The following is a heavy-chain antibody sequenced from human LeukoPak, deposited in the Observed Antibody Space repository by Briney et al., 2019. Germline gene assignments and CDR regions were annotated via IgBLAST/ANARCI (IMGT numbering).Heavy chain of an antibody. J-gene: IGHJ4*02. CDR2: TNPNSGGT. D-gene: IGHD6-19*01. Sequence: ASVKVSCKASGYTFSDYYIHWVRQAPGQGLEWMGWTNPNSGGTNSAQKFQGRVTMTRDTSISTAYMELSRLRSDDTAVYYCARGGIAVAGLIDYWGQGTLVTVSS. CDR1: GYTFSDYY. V-gene: IGHV1-2*02. CDR3: ARGGIAVAGLIDY.